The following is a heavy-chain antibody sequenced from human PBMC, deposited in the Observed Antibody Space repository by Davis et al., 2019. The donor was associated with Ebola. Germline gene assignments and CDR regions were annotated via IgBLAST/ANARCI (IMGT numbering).Heavy chain of an antibody. CDR2: ISYDGSNK. Sequence: PGGSLRLSCAASGFTFSSYAMHWVRQAPGKGLEWVAVISYDGSNKYYADSVKGRFTISRDNSKNTLYLQMNSLRAEDTAVYYYARDDYGGGFDYWGQGTLVTVSS. CDR3: ARDDYGGGFDY. CDR1: GFTFSSYA. V-gene: IGHV3-30-3*01. J-gene: IGHJ4*02. D-gene: IGHD4-23*01.